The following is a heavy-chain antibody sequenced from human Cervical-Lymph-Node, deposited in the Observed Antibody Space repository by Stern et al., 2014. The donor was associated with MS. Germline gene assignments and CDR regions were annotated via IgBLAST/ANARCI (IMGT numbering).Heavy chain of an antibody. CDR2: INPSGGST. Sequence: VQLVESGAEVKKPGASVKVSCKASGYTFTSYYMHWVRQAPGQGLEWMGIINPSGGSTSYAQKFQGRVTMTRDTSTSTVYMELSSLRSEDTAVYYCAYSYSVDAFYIWGQGTMVTVSS. CDR1: GYTFTSYY. J-gene: IGHJ3*02. V-gene: IGHV1-46*03. D-gene: IGHD2-15*01. CDR3: AYSYSVDAFYI.